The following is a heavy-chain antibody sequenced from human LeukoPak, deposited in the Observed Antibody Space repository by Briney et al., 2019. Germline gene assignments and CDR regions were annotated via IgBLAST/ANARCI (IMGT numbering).Heavy chain of an antibody. V-gene: IGHV1-8*01. D-gene: IGHD6-6*01. CDR3: ARGIAARPIDY. CDR1: GYTFTSYD. CDR2: MNPNSGNA. J-gene: IGHJ4*02. Sequence: ASVKVSCKASGYTFTSYDINWVRQSTGQGLEWMGWMNPNSGNAGYAQKFQGRVTMTRNTSISTAYMELSSLRSEDTAVYYCARGIAARPIDYWGQGTLVTVSS.